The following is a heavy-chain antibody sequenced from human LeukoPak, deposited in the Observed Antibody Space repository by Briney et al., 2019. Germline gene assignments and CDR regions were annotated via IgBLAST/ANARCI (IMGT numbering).Heavy chain of an antibody. D-gene: IGHD3-10*01. CDR1: GFTFSDYY. CDR3: ARGNDYGDY. Sequence: GGSLRLSCAASGFTFSDYYMSWIRQAPGKGLEWVPYISSSSSYTNYADSVKGRFTISRDNAKNSLYLQMNSLRAEDTAVYYCARGNDYGDYWGQGTLVTVSS. V-gene: IGHV3-11*06. CDR2: ISSSSSYT. J-gene: IGHJ4*02.